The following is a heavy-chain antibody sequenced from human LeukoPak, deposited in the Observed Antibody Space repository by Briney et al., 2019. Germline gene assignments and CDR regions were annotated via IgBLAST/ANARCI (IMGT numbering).Heavy chain of an antibody. D-gene: IGHD2-15*01. Sequence: GGSLKISCRGSGYNFNNHWIGWVRQMPGKGLEWMGIIYPGDSDTRYSRSFQGQVTISADKSLRTAYLQWRSLKASDTGIYFCARLGGPHSPFDNWGQGTRVIVSS. J-gene: IGHJ4*02. CDR2: IYPGDSDT. CDR3: ARLGGPHSPFDN. V-gene: IGHV5-51*01. CDR1: GYNFNNHW.